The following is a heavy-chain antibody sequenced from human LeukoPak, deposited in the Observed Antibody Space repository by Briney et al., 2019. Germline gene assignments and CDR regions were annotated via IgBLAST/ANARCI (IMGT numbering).Heavy chain of an antibody. J-gene: IGHJ4*02. D-gene: IGHD4-17*01. V-gene: IGHV3-48*01. CDR3: ARLSTVTNFDY. CDR2: ISSSSSTI. Sequence: GGSLRLSCAASGFTFSSYSMNWVRQAPGKGLEWVSYISSSSSTIYSADSVKGRFTISRDNAKNSLYLQMNSLRAEDTAVYYCARLSTVTNFDYWGQGTLVTVSS. CDR1: GFTFSSYS.